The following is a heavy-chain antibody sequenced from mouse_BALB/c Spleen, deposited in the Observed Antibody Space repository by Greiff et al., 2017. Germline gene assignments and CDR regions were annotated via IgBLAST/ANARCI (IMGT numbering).Heavy chain of an antibody. CDR3: ARELDGYYNAMDY. CDR1: GFTFSDYY. CDR2: ISDGGSYT. Sequence: EVHLVESGGGLVKPGGSLKLSCAASGFTFSDYYMYWVRQTPEKRLEWVATISDGGSYTYYPDSVKGRFTISRDNAKNNLYLQMSSLKSEDTAMYYCARELDGYYNAMDYWGQGTSVTVSS. V-gene: IGHV5-4*02. D-gene: IGHD2-3*01. J-gene: IGHJ4*01.